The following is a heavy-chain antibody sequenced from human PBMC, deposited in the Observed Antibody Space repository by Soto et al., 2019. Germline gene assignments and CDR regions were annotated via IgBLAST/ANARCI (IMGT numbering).Heavy chain of an antibody. J-gene: IGHJ4*02. CDR1: GGSISSGGYS. Sequence: QLQLQESGSGLVKPSQTLSLTCAVSGGSISSGGYSWSWIRQPPGKGLECIGYIYHSGSTYYPPSLTCRVTISVHRSTLQVSLKLSSVTAPDSALHYCALGGGLVAVAADYWGPGTLVTVSS. CDR2: IYHSGST. CDR3: ALGGGLVAVAADY. V-gene: IGHV4-30-2*01. D-gene: IGHD6-19*01.